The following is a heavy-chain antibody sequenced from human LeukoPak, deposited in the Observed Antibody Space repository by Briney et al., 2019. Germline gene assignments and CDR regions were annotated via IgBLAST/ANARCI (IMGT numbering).Heavy chain of an antibody. J-gene: IGHJ4*02. CDR3: ARGGYYYDT. D-gene: IGHD3-22*01. CDR2: IYYSGST. V-gene: IGHV4-59*01. CDR1: GGSISSYY. Sequence: SETLSLTCTVSGGSISSYYWSWIRQPPGKGLEWIGYIYYSGSTNYKPSLKSRVTMSVDTSKNQFSLKLSSVTAADTAVYYCARGGYYYDTWGQGTLVTVSS.